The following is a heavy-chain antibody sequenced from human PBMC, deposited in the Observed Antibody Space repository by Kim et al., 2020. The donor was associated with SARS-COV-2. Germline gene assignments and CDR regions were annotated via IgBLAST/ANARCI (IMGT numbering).Heavy chain of an antibody. CDR1: GGTFSSYA. V-gene: IGHV1-69*13. CDR3: ARGGWYCSGGSCYLNWFDP. CDR2: IIPIFGTA. D-gene: IGHD2-15*01. Sequence: SVKVSCKASGGTFSSYAISWVRQAPGQGLEWMGGIIPIFGTANYAQKFQGRVTITADESTSTAYMELSSLRSEDTAVYYCARGGWYCSGGSCYLNWFDPWGQGTLVTVSS. J-gene: IGHJ5*02.